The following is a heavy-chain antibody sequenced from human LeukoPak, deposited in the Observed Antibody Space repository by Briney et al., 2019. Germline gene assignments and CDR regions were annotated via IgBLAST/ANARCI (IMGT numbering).Heavy chain of an antibody. CDR3: AKTYSNSWTFDY. J-gene: IGHJ4*02. V-gene: IGHV3-30*02. CDR1: GFTFTTHD. CDR2: IRYDGSNK. Sequence: GGSLRLSCAASGFTFTTHDMHWVRQAPGKGLEWVTFIRYDGSNKYYADSVKGRFTISRYNSKNTLYLQMNSLRAEDTAVYYCAKTYSNSWTFDYWGQGTLVTVSS. D-gene: IGHD6-13*01.